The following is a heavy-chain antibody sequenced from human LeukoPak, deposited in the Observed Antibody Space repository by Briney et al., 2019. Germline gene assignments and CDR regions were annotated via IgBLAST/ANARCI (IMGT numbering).Heavy chain of an antibody. CDR1: GGSISSGDYY. CDR2: IYYSGST. J-gene: IGHJ2*01. D-gene: IGHD2-2*02. CDR3: ARAYCSSTSCYNWYFDL. V-gene: IGHV4-30-4*08. Sequence: SQTLSLTCTVSGGSISSGDYYWSWIRQPPGKGLEWIGYIYYSGSTYYNPSLKSRVTISVDTSKNQFSLKLSSVTAADTAVYYCARAYCSSTSCYNWYFDLWGRGTLVTVSS.